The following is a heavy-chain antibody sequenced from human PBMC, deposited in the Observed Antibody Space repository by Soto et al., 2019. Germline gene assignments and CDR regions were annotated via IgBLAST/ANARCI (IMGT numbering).Heavy chain of an antibody. CDR3: ARDGIRYSDRWHFDY. V-gene: IGHV3-33*01. J-gene: IGHJ4*02. D-gene: IGHD3-9*01. CDR2: IWYDGSNK. Sequence: LRLSCAASGFTFSSYGMHWVRQAPGKGLEWVAVIWYDGSNKYYADSVKGRFTISRDNSKNTLYLQMNSLRAEDTAVYYCARDGIRYSDRWHFDYWGQGTPVPVYS. CDR1: GFTFSSYG.